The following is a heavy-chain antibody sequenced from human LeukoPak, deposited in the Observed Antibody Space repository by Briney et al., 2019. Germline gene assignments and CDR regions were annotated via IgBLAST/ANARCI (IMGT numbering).Heavy chain of an antibody. Sequence: PGGSLRLSCAASGFTFKNYVMNWVRQAPGKGLEWVSSISSGATYIDNADSVKGRFTISRDNAKNSLYLEMNSLRAEDTAVYYCARSKGGAQREYGMDVWGQGTTVTVSS. D-gene: IGHD1-1*01. CDR1: GFTFKNYV. CDR2: ISSGATYI. CDR3: ARSKGGAQREYGMDV. V-gene: IGHV3-21*06. J-gene: IGHJ6*02.